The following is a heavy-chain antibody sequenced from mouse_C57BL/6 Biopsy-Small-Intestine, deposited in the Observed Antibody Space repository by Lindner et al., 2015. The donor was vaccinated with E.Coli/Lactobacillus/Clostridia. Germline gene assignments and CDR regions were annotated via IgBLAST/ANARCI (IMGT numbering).Heavy chain of an antibody. V-gene: IGHV1S14*01. Sequence: SVKVSCKASGGAFDSYVYSWVRQTPGQGLEWMGGFIPIFGTANYAQNFQGRITITADRSTSTAYVELSSLRPEDTAVYYCAGSLGNNYNWSANNGIDVWGQGTTVTVSS. CDR2: FIPIFGTA. J-gene: IGHJ1*01. CDR1: GGAFDSYV. D-gene: IGHD1-1*01. CDR3: AGSLGNNYNWSANNGIDV.